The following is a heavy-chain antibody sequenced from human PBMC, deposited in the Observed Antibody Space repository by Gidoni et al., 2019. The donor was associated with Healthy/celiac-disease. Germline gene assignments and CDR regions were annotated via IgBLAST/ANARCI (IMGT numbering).Heavy chain of an antibody. CDR2: IKSKTEGGTT. CDR3: TTEARDSGYDFTFDY. J-gene: IGHJ4*02. Sequence: EVQLVESGGGLVKPGGSLRLSCAASGFTFSNAWMSWVRQAPGKGLEGVGRIKSKTEGGTTDYAAPVKGRFTISRDDSKNTLYLQMNSLKTEDTAVYYCTTEARDSGYDFTFDYWGQGTLVTVSS. V-gene: IGHV3-15*01. CDR1: GFTFSNAW. D-gene: IGHD5-12*01.